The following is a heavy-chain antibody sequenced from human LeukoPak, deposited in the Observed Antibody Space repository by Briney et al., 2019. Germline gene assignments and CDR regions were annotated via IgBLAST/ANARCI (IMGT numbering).Heavy chain of an antibody. V-gene: IGHV4-34*01. CDR1: GESFSGYY. J-gene: IGHJ3*02. Sequence: PSETLSLTCAVYGESFSGYYWSWVRQPPGKGLEWIGEINHSGSTNYNPSLKSRVTISVPTSNNQFSLKLSSVTAADTPLYYCAIQLERLYLYAFDIWVQGTIVTVSS. CDR2: INHSGST. D-gene: IGHD1-1*01. CDR3: AIQLERLYLYAFDI.